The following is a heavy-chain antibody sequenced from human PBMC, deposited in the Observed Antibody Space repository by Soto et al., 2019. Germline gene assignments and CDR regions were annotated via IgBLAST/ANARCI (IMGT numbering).Heavy chain of an antibody. CDR3: ARDSFSSLHDY. J-gene: IGHJ4*02. D-gene: IGHD6-6*01. V-gene: IGHV3-7*05. CDR1: GFTFSSYW. Sequence: PGGSLRLSCAASGFTFSSYWMIWVRQAPGKGLEWVANIKQDGSEKYYVDSVKGRFTISRDNAKNSLYLQMNSLRAEDTAVYYCARDSFSSLHDYWGQGTLVTVSS. CDR2: IKQDGSEK.